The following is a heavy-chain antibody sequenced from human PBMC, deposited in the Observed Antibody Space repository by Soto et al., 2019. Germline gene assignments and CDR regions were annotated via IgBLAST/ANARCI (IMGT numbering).Heavy chain of an antibody. V-gene: IGHV3-30*18. CDR2: ISYDGSNK. Sequence: GGSLRLSCAASGFTLSSYGMHWVRQAPGKGLEWVAVISYDGSNKYYADSVKGRFTISRDNSKNTLYLQMNSLRAGDTAVYYCAKELLHSPYYYYYGMDVWGQGTTVTVSS. D-gene: IGHD4-4*01. CDR3: AKELLHSPYYYYYGMDV. J-gene: IGHJ6*02. CDR1: GFTLSSYG.